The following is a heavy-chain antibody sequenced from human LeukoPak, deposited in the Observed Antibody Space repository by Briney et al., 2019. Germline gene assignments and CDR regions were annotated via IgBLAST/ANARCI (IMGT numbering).Heavy chain of an antibody. V-gene: IGHV3-20*04. CDR3: AKLLRDATIYDF. D-gene: IGHD5-24*01. CDR1: GFTFNTYS. Sequence: GGSLRLSCEASGFTFNTYSMNWARQAPGKGLEWVSGINWSGGSTGYADSVKGRFTISRDNAKSFLYLQMNSLRVEDTALYYCAKLLRDATIYDFWGHGTLVTVSS. CDR2: INWSGGST. J-gene: IGHJ4*01.